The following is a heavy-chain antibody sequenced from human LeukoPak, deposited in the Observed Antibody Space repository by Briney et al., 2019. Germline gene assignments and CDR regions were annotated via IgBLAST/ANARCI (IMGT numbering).Heavy chain of an antibody. V-gene: IGHV4-59*01. J-gene: IGHJ4*02. CDR3: ARDQGSGSYLD. D-gene: IGHD1-26*01. Sequence: SETLSLTCTVSGASISNYYWTWIRQPPGKGLEWIGYRHYSGSANHNPSLKSRVTISVDTSKNQFSLKLSSVTAADTAVYYCARDQGSGSYLDWGQGTLVTVSS. CDR2: RHYSGSA. CDR1: GASISNYY.